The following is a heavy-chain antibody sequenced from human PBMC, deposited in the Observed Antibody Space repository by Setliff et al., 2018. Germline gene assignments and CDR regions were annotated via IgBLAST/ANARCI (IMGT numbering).Heavy chain of an antibody. CDR2: IIPIFGTA. CDR1: GGTFSSYA. CDR3: ARGGDYYDSSGRLDAFDI. J-gene: IGHJ3*02. D-gene: IGHD3-22*01. Sequence: VKVSCKASGGTFSSYAISWVRQAPGQGLEWMGGIIPIFGTANYAQKFQGRVTITTDESTSTAYMELSSLRSEDTAVYYCARGGDYYDSSGRLDAFDIWGQGTMVTVSS. V-gene: IGHV1-69*05.